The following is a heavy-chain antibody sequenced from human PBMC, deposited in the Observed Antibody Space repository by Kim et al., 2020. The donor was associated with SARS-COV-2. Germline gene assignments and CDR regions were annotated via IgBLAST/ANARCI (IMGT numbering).Heavy chain of an antibody. V-gene: IGHV1-69*04. CDR2: IIPILGIA. D-gene: IGHD3-10*01. Sequence: SVKVSCKASGGTFSSYAISWVRQAPGQGLEWMGRIIPILGIANYAQKFQGRVTITADKSTSTAYMELSSLRSEDTAVYYCARDDGYYGSGTYYYWGQGTLVTVSS. J-gene: IGHJ4*02. CDR3: ARDDGYYGSGTYYY. CDR1: GGTFSSYA.